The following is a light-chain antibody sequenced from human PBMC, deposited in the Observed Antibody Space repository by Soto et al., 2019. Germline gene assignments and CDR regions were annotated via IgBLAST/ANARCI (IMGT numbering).Light chain of an antibody. CDR2: GAS. V-gene: IGKV3-20*01. CDR3: QQYCSSPPQLT. CDR1: QSVSSSY. Sequence: EIVLTQSPGTLSLSPGERATLSCRASQSVSSSYLAWYQQKPGQAPRLLIYGASSRTTGIPDRFSGSGSGIDFTLTISRLEPEDLSVYYCQQYCSSPPQLTFGGGTKVEIK. J-gene: IGKJ4*01.